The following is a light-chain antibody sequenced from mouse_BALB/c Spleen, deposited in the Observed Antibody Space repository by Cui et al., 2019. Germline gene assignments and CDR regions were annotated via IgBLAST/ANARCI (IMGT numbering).Light chain of an antibody. Sequence: DIVMTQSPYSLTVTAGEKVTMSCKSSQSLLNSGNQKNYLTWYQQKPGQPPTLLIYWASTRESGVPDRFTGSGSGTDFTLTISSVQADDLAVYYCQNDYSYPLTFGAGTKLELK. CDR1: QSLLNSGNQKNY. V-gene: IGKV8-19*01. CDR2: WAS. J-gene: IGKJ5*01. CDR3: QNDYSYPLT.